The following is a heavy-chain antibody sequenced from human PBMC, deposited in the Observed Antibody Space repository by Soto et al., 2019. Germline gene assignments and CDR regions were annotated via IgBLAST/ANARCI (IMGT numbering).Heavy chain of an antibody. J-gene: IGHJ6*03. Sequence: GGSLRLSCAASGFTVSSNYMSWVRQAPGKGLEWVSVIYSGGSTYYADSVKGRFTISRDNSKNTLYLQMNSLRAEDTAVYYCARAEPYYDILTGYRPYYMDVWGKGTTVTVSS. CDR1: GFTVSSNY. CDR2: IYSGGST. CDR3: ARAEPYYDILTGYRPYYMDV. V-gene: IGHV3-66*01. D-gene: IGHD3-9*01.